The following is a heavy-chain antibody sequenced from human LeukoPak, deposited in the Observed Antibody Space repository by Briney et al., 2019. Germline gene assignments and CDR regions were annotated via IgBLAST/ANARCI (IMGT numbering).Heavy chain of an antibody. CDR2: ISSSGSTI. CDR3: ARDSYSGYDY. J-gene: IGHJ4*02. V-gene: IGHV3-48*03. CDR1: GFTFISYE. D-gene: IGHD5-12*01. Sequence: GGSLRLSCPASGFTFISYEMNWVRQAQGKGLEWVSYISSSGSTIYYADSVKGRFTISRDNAKNSLYMQMNSLRAEDTAVYYCARDSYSGYDYWGQGTLVTVSS.